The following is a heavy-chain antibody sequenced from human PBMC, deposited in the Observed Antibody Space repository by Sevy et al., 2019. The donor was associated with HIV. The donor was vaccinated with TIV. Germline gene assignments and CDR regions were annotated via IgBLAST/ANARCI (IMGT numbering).Heavy chain of an antibody. J-gene: IGHJ5*02. V-gene: IGHV4-59*12. D-gene: IGHD6-13*01. CDR2: IYYSGST. CDR3: ARLQQQLAQNWFDP. Sequence: SETLSLTCAVSGGSISNSYWTWIRQPPGKGLEWIGYIYYSGSTDYNPALKSRVTISVDTSKNQFSLKLRSVTAADTAVYYCARLQQQLAQNWFDPWGQGTLVTVSS. CDR1: GGSISNSY.